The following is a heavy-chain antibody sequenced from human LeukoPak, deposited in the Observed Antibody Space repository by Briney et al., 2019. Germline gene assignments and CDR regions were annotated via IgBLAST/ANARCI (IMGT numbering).Heavy chain of an antibody. J-gene: IGHJ6*03. V-gene: IGHV4-59*01. CDR2: IYYSGST. Sequence: SETLSLTCTVSGGSISSYYWSWIRQPPGKGLEWIGYIYYSGSTNYNPSLKSRVTISVDTSKNQFSLKLSSVTAADTAVYYCARQANYYYYMDVWGKGTTVTVSS. CDR3: ARQANYYYYMDV. CDR1: GGSISSYY.